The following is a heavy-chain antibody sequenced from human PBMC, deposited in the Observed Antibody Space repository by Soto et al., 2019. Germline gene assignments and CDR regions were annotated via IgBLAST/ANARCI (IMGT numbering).Heavy chain of an antibody. CDR3: ARRSDMHSSYHFYFYGMDV. V-gene: IGHV5-10-1*01. J-gene: IGHJ6*04. D-gene: IGHD6-6*01. Sequence: PGESLKISCQGSGYRFTNYWISWVRQTPDKGLEWMGRIDPSDSYINYSPSFEGHVTISADKSISTAYLQWTSLKPSDTAIYYCARRSDMHSSYHFYFYGMDVWGKGTTVTVSS. CDR2: IDPSDSYI. CDR1: GYRFTNYW.